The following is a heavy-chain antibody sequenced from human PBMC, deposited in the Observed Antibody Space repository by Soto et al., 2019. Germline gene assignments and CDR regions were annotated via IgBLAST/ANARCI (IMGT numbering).Heavy chain of an antibody. CDR3: AKDYLPQGSCMSTSCYSDGMDV. V-gene: IGHV3-30*18. D-gene: IGHD2-2*01. Sequence: QVQLVESGGGVVQPGRSLRLSCAASGFTFRRYDMHWVRQAPGTGLEWVAVISYDGSNQYYADSVKGRFTISRENYKNTLYLPSNSLRAKDTAVYYCAKDYLPQGSCMSTSCYSDGMDVWGHGTTVTVSS. CDR2: ISYDGSNQ. J-gene: IGHJ6*02. CDR1: GFTFRRYD.